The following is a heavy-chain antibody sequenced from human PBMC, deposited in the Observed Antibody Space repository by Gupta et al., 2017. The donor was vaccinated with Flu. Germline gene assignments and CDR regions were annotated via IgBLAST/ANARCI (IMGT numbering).Heavy chain of an antibody. V-gene: IGHV4-39*02. CDR3: VQMAGY. CDR1: GDSGRRGTYY. Sequence: HLQLQESGPGLVKPSETPSLPCDVSGDSGRRGTYYSGWIRQRPGKGLEWIGRVYMGGSTHYNPSLKSRVTISADMSANHLSLTLASVTAADTAVYYCVQMAGYWGQGTLVTVSS. CDR2: VYMGGST. J-gene: IGHJ4*02. D-gene: IGHD5-24*01.